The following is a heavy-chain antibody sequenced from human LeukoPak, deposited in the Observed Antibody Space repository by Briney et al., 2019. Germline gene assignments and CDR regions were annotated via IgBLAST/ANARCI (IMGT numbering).Heavy chain of an antibody. CDR1: GYTFTGYY. D-gene: IGHD5-18*01. CDR3: ARRGGYSYGSFHY. V-gene: IGHV1-2*02. J-gene: IGHJ4*02. Sequence: GASVRVSCKASGYTFTGYYMHWVRQAPGQGLEWMGWINPNSGGTNYAQKFQGRVTMTRDTSISTAYMELSRLRSDDTAVYYCARRGGYSYGSFHYWGQGTLVTVSS. CDR2: INPNSGGT.